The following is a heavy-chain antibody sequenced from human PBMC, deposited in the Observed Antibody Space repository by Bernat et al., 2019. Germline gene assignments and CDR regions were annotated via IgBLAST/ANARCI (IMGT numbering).Heavy chain of an antibody. CDR3: ARSRQGSYYDY. CDR1: GFTFSSYN. V-gene: IGHV3-48*02. D-gene: IGHD3-10*01. Sequence: EVQLVESGGGLVQPGGSLRLSCAASGFTFSSYNMHWVRQAPGKGLEWVSYISSSSSTIYYADSVKGRFTISRDNAKNSLYLQMNSLGDEDTAVYYCARSRQGSYYDYWGQGTLVTVSS. CDR2: ISSSSSTI. J-gene: IGHJ4*02.